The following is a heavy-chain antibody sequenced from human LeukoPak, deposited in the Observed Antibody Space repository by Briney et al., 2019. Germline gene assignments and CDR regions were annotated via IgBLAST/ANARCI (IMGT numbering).Heavy chain of an antibody. CDR2: IYYSGST. D-gene: IGHD2-2*01. J-gene: IGHJ4*02. V-gene: IGHV4-59*01. Sequence: PSETLSLTCTVSGGSISSYYWSWIRQPPGKGLEWIGYIYYSGSTNYNPSLKSRVTISVDTSKNQFSLKLSSVTAADTAVYYCARGTSSLGYCSSTSCYYDYWGQGTLVTVSS. CDR3: ARGTSSLGYCSSTSCYYDY. CDR1: GGSISSYY.